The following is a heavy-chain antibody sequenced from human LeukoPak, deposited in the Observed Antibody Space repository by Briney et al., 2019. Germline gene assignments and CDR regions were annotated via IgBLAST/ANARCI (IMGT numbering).Heavy chain of an antibody. V-gene: IGHV4-4*07. CDR2: IYTSGST. CDR3: ARDCTRGGYCGGFDY. D-gene: IGHD2-21*02. J-gene: IGHJ4*02. Sequence: SETLSLTCTVSGGSISNYYWSWLGQPAGKGLEWIGHIYTSGSTNYNPSLKSRVTMSLDTSKNQFSLKLSSVTAADTAVYYCARDCTRGGYCGGFDYWGQGTLVTVTS. CDR1: GGSISNYY.